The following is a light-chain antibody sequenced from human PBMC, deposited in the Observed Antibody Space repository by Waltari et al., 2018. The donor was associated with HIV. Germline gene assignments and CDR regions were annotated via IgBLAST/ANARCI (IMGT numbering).Light chain of an antibody. CDR3: SSYTSNNTWV. CDR1: RGDIGYYNS. Sequence: QSALTQPASVSGSLGQSITISCTGTRGDIGYYNSVPWYQQHPGEVPKVLIFSVSNRPSGLSSRFSGSKAGNTASLTLSGLQAEDEADYYCSSYTSNNTWVFGGGTKLTVL. J-gene: IGLJ3*02. CDR2: SVS. V-gene: IGLV2-14*03.